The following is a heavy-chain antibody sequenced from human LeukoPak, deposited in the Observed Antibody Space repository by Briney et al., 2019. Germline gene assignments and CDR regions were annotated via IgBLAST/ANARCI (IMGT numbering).Heavy chain of an antibody. V-gene: IGHV1-18*01. Sequence: ASVKVSCKASGYTFTSYGISWVRQAPGQGLEWMGWISGYNGNTKYAHKVQDRVTMTTDTSTGTAYMELRSLRSDDTAVYYCARAYSYGSDYYYGMDVWGQGTTVTVSS. D-gene: IGHD5-18*01. CDR2: ISGYNGNT. CDR3: ARAYSYGSDYYYGMDV. CDR1: GYTFTSYG. J-gene: IGHJ6*02.